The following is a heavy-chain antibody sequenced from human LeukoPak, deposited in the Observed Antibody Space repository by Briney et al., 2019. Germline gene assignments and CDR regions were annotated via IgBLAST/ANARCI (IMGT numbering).Heavy chain of an antibody. J-gene: IGHJ4*02. V-gene: IGHV4-4*07. CDR3: ARDHD. CDR2: IYVSGNT. Sequence: SETLSLTCTVSGGSISSYYWNWVRQPAGKRLEWMGRIYVSGNTNYNPSLKSRVTISVDKSKNQFSLKLSSVTAADTAVYYCARDHDWGQGTLVTVSS. CDR1: GGSISSYY.